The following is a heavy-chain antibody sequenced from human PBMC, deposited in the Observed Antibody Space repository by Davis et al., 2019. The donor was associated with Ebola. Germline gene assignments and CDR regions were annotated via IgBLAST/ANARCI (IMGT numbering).Heavy chain of an antibody. Sequence: ASVKVSCKASGYTFTDYNIHWMRQAPGHGLEWMGRINPNSGGTNFAQKFQGRVTMTRDTSISTVYMELSSLRYDDTADYYCARGHNYAHEYWGQGTLVTVSS. J-gene: IGHJ4*02. CDR1: GYTFTDYN. CDR3: ARGHNYAHEY. V-gene: IGHV1-2*06. D-gene: IGHD4-11*01. CDR2: INPNSGGT.